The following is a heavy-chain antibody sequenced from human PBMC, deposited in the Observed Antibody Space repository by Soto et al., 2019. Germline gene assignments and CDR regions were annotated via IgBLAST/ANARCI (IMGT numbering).Heavy chain of an antibody. V-gene: IGHV3-48*01. Sequence: PGGSLRLSCAASGFTFSSYSMNWVRQAPGKGLEWVSYISSSSSTIYYADSVKGRFTISRDNAKNSLYLQMNSLRAEDTAVYYCAGAYGSGGWGCWFGYYRYQLDVWGKGTSVP. D-gene: IGHD6-25*01. CDR2: ISSSSSTI. CDR3: AGAYGSGGWGCWFGYYRYQLDV. J-gene: IGHJ6*03. CDR1: GFTFSSYS.